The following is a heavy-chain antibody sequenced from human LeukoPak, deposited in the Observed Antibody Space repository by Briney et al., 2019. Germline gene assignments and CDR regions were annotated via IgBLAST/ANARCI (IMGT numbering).Heavy chain of an antibody. CDR3: ARDRDTMVRGVHLYFDY. V-gene: IGHV4-31*03. D-gene: IGHD3-10*01. CDR1: GGSISSGGYY. CDR2: IYYSGST. Sequence: SETLSLTCTVSGGSISSGGYYWSWIRQHPGKGLEWIGYIYYSGSTYYNPSLKSRVTISVDTSKNQFSLKLSSVTAADTAVYYCARDRDTMVRGVHLYFDYWGQGTLVTVSS. J-gene: IGHJ4*02.